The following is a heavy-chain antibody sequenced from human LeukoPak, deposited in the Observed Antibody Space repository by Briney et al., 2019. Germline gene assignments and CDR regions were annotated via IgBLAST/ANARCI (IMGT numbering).Heavy chain of an antibody. J-gene: IGHJ4*02. CDR1: GGSISSSSYY. CDR2: IYYSGST. Sequence: SQTLSLTCAVSGGSISSSSYYWGWIRQPPGKGLEWIGSIYYSGSTYYNPSLKSRVTISVDTSKNQFSLKLSSVTAADTAVYYCARHLLTVVTLEEIFDYWGQGTLVTVSS. CDR3: ARHLLTVVTLEEIFDY. D-gene: IGHD4-23*01. V-gene: IGHV4-39*01.